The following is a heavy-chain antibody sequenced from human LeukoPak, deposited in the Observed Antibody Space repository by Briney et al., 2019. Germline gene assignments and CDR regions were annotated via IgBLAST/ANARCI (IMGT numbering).Heavy chain of an antibody. CDR3: ARSASQWLVRSAELDY. J-gene: IGHJ4*02. Sequence: ASVKVSCKASGYTFTSYGISWVRQAPGQGLEWMGWISAYNGNTNYAQKLQGRVTMTTDTSTSTAYMELRSLRSDDTAVYYCARSASQWLVRSAELDYWGQGTLVTVSS. V-gene: IGHV1-18*01. CDR1: GYTFTSYG. D-gene: IGHD6-19*01. CDR2: ISAYNGNT.